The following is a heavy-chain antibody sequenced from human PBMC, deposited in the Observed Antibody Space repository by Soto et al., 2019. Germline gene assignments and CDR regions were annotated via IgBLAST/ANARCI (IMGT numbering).Heavy chain of an antibody. CDR3: AKDRVGGTFYTPLAF. CDR1: GFNFDNYG. D-gene: IGHD1-7*01. Sequence: GGSLRLSCQASGFNFDNYGMHCVRQAPGKGLEGVAVSTYDGSFQYYADSVNGRFTISIDNSKNTLSLHLNTPKPEDTAVYHCAKDRVGGTFYTPLAFWGQGTLVTVSS. CDR2: STYDGSFQ. V-gene: IGHV3-30*18. J-gene: IGHJ4*02.